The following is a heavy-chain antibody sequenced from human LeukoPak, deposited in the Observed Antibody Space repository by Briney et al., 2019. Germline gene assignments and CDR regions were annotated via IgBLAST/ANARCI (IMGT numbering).Heavy chain of an antibody. CDR3: ARGGRSVGNWFDP. Sequence: SETLSLTCTVSGGSISSHYWSWIRQPPGKGLEWIGYIYYSGSTNYNPSLKSRVTISVDTSKNQFSLKLSSVTAADPAVYYCARGGRSVGNWFDPWGQGTLVTVSS. CDR1: GGSISSHY. V-gene: IGHV4-59*11. J-gene: IGHJ5*02. CDR2: IYYSGST. D-gene: IGHD4-23*01.